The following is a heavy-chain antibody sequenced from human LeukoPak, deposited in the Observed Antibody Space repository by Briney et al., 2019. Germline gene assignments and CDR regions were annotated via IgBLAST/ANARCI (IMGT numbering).Heavy chain of an antibody. D-gene: IGHD5/OR15-5a*01. J-gene: IGHJ4*02. CDR3: ARGDGVYVY. CDR1: GFSFSSYG. Sequence: PGRSLRLSCAASGFSFSSYGMHWVRQAPGQGLEWVSVIYFGGTTYYADSVKGRFTISRDNSKNTVYLQMNSLRVEDTAVYYCARGDGVYVYWGQGTLVTVSS. CDR2: IYFGGTT. V-gene: IGHV3-53*01.